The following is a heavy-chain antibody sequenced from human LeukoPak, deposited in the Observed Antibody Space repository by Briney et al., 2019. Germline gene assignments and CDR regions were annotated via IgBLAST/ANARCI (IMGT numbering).Heavy chain of an antibody. CDR1: GGTFSSYA. J-gene: IGHJ4*02. Sequence: SVKVSCKASGGTFSSYAISWVRQAPGQGLEWMGRIIPIFGTANYAQKFQGRVTITADESTSTAYMELSSLRSEDTAVYYCARGLGYSSSWSEFFDYWGQGTLVTVSS. CDR2: IIPIFGTA. V-gene: IGHV1-69*13. CDR3: ARGLGYSSSWSEFFDY. D-gene: IGHD6-13*01.